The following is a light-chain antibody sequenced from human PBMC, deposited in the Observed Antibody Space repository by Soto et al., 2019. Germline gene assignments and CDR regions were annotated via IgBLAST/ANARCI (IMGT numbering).Light chain of an antibody. CDR1: QSVRSSS. Sequence: EIVLTQSPVTLSLSPGERATLSCRASQSVRSSSLAWYQQKPGQAPRLLMYGASRRATGIPDRFSGSGSGTDFTLIISRLEPEDFAVYYCQQYGTSPLTFGGGTKVDIK. CDR3: QQYGTSPLT. CDR2: GAS. J-gene: IGKJ4*01. V-gene: IGKV3-20*01.